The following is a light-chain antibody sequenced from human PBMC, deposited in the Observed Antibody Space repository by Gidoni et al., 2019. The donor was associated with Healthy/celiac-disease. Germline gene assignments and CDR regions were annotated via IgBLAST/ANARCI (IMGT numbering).Light chain of an antibody. J-gene: IGKJ1*01. Sequence: EIVLTHSPGTLSLSPGERATLSCRASQSVSSSYLAWYQQKPGQAPRLLIYGASSRATGIPDFTLTISRLEPEDFAVYYCQQYGSSTGTFGQGTKVEIK. CDR3: QQYGSSTGT. CDR1: QSVSSSY. CDR2: GAS. V-gene: IGKV3-20*01.